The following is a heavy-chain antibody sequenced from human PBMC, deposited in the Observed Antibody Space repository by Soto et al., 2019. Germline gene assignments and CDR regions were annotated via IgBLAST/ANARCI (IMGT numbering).Heavy chain of an antibody. CDR3: ATDLFPDYADAWVTFRPADY. V-gene: IGHV1-24*01. CDR1: GYTLTELS. Sequence: QVALVQSGAAVKKPGASVKVSCKVSGYTLTELSMHWVRQAPGKGLEWMGVFDAEDGAASYAQNFQGRVTMTVDTSTDTAYMEVTSLRSEDTAVYYCATDLFPDYADAWVTFRPADYWGQGTQVTVSS. J-gene: IGHJ4*02. CDR2: FDAEDGAA. D-gene: IGHD3-16*02.